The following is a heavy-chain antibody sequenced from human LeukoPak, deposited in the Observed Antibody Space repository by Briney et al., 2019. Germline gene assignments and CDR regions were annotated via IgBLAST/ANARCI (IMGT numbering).Heavy chain of an antibody. D-gene: IGHD4-17*01. J-gene: IGHJ4*02. CDR2: ISYDGSNK. CDR1: GFTFSSYA. V-gene: IGHV3-30-3*01. Sequence: GGSLRLSCAASGFTFSSYAMHWVRQAPGKGLEWVAVISYDGSNKYYADSVKGRFTISRDNSKNTLYLQMNSLRAEDTAVYYCARDPYGDYLLWGQGTLVTVSS. CDR3: ARDPYGDYLL.